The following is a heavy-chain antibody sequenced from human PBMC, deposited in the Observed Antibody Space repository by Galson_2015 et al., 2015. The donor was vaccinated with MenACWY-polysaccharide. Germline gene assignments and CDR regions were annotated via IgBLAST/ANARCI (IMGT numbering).Heavy chain of an antibody. CDR3: ARGHYGLDV. V-gene: IGHV3-11*01. J-gene: IGHJ6*02. CDR2: ISKSGDST. Sequence: SLRLSCAASGFSLGGWYMSWIRQAPGKGPEWLSYISKSGDSTFYADSVKGRFAIFRDNAKNSLYLQLNSLEVEDTAIYYCARGHYGLDVWGQGTTVTVSS. CDR1: GFSLGGWY.